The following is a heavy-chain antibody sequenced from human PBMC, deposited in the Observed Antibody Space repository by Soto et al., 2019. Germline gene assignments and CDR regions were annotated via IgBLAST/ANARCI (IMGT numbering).Heavy chain of an antibody. CDR2: ISGSGGST. Sequence: GGSLRLSCAASGFTFSSYAMSWVRQAPGKGLEWVSAISGSGGSTYYADSVKGRFTISRDNSKNTLYLQMNNLRAEDTAVYYCAKEPEGATHWGIDYWGQGTLVTVSS. CDR1: GFTFSSYA. CDR3: AKEPEGATHWGIDY. J-gene: IGHJ4*02. D-gene: IGHD1-26*01. V-gene: IGHV3-23*01.